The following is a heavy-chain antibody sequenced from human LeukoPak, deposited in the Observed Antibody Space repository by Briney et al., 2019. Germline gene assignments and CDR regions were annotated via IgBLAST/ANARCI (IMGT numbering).Heavy chain of an antibody. V-gene: IGHV3-21*05. J-gene: IGHJ3*02. Sequence: GSLRLSCAASGFSFSSYSMNWVRQAPGKGLEWISYISTSSGFISYADSVKGRFTISRDNAKNALYLQMNSLRAEDTALYHCARDLTYFESGAYYDAIDIWGQGTMVTVSS. D-gene: IGHD3-22*01. CDR1: GFSFSSYS. CDR3: ARDLTYFESGAYYDAIDI. CDR2: ISTSSGFI.